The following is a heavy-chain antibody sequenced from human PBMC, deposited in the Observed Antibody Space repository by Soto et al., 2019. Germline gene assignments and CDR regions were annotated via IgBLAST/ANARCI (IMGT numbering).Heavy chain of an antibody. CDR1: GFTFDDYA. D-gene: IGHD6-19*01. CDR2: IRWNGGIM. J-gene: IGHJ4*02. Sequence: SLRLSCAASGFTFDDYAMHWFRQAPGKGLEWVSSIRWNGGIMDYADSVKGRFTISRDNAKNSLYLQMNSLRAEDTAFYYCVRWAGVQPSFDDWGQGTLVTV. CDR3: VRWAGVQPSFDD. V-gene: IGHV3-9*01.